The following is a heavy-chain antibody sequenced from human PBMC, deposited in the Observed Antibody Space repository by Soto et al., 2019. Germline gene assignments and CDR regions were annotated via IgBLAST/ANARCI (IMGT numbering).Heavy chain of an antibody. D-gene: IGHD6-13*01. Sequence: QVQLQESGPGLVKPSETLSLTCTVSGGSVSSGSHFWPWIRQPPGKGLEWVGYIYYSASTDYNPTLKSRVTISVDTSKRQFSLMLSSVTAADTAVYYFARQRVAAAQYYFDYWGQGTRVTVSS. J-gene: IGHJ4*02. V-gene: IGHV4-61*01. CDR1: GGSVSSGSHF. CDR2: IYYSAST. CDR3: ARQRVAAAQYYFDY.